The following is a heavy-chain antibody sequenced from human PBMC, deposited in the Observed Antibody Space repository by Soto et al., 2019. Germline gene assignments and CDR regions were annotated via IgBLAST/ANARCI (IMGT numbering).Heavy chain of an antibody. Sequence: GGSLRHSCAASGFTFSSYSLKLVRQAPGKGLEWVSSISSSSSYIYYADSVKGRFTISRDNAKNSLYLQTNSLRAEDTAVYYCARDQPGYSYGYGLGYWGQGT. J-gene: IGHJ4*02. CDR1: GFTFSSYS. CDR2: ISSSSSYI. V-gene: IGHV3-21*01. CDR3: ARDQPGYSYGYGLGY. D-gene: IGHD5-18*01.